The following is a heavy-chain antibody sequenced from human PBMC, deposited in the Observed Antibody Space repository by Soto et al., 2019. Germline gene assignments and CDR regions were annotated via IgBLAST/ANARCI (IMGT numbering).Heavy chain of an antibody. CDR3: AGGGTPIDY. CDR2: ISAYNGNT. V-gene: IGHV1-18*01. CDR1: GYTFTNFG. J-gene: IGHJ4*02. Sequence: QVQLVQSGAEVKKPGASVKVSCKASGYTFTNFGISWVRQAPGQGLEWMGWISAYNGNTNYAQNFQGRVTMTTDTTKSKAYMGVRGLGSGDTAVYFCAGGGTPIDYWGQGTLVTVSS. D-gene: IGHD3-16*01.